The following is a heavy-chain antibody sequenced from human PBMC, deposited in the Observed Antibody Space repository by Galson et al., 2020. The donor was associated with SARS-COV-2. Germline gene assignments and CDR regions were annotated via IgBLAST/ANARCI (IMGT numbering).Heavy chain of an antibody. CDR2: IYHIDSS. CDR3: ARMPVGASPAAYSMDV. Sequence: SETLSLTCTVSGGSIRSNYWSWLRQSPGKGLEWIGFIYHIDSSEYNPSLRSRVTIFIDTSKNQFSLKMDSVTAADTAVYYCARMPVGASPAAYSMDVWGHGTTVTVSS. J-gene: IGHJ6*02. D-gene: IGHD1-26*01. CDR1: GGSIRSNY. V-gene: IGHV4-59*01.